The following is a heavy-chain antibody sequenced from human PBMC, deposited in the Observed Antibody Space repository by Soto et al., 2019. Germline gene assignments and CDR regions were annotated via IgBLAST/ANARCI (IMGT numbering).Heavy chain of an antibody. CDR1: GYTFTSYG. CDR3: ARDYVGAYCSSTSCYSDYYYGMDV. Sequence: ASVKVSCKASGYTFTSYGISWVRQAPGQGLEWMGWISAYNGNTNYAQKLQGRVTMTTDTSTSTAYMELRSLRSDDTAVYYCARDYVGAYCSSTSCYSDYYYGMDVWGQGTTVTVSS. D-gene: IGHD2-2*01. V-gene: IGHV1-18*01. CDR2: ISAYNGNT. J-gene: IGHJ6*02.